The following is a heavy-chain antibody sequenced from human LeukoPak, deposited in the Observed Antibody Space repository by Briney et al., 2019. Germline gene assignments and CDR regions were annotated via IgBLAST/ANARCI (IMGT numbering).Heavy chain of an antibody. CDR3: ARHPEPYYTVTTFYDY. CDR1: GGSISSSIYY. D-gene: IGHD4-17*01. CDR2: IYYSGST. J-gene: IGHJ4*02. V-gene: IGHV4-39*01. Sequence: SETLSLTCTVSGGSISSSIYYSGWIRQPPGKGLEWIGSIYYSGSTYYNPSLKSRVTISVDTSKNQFSLKLSSVTAADTAVYYCARHPEPYYTVTTFYDYWGQGTLVTVSS.